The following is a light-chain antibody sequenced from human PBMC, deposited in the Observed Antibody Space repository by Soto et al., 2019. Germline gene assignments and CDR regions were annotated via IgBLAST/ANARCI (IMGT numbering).Light chain of an antibody. CDR2: EVS. Sequence: QSALTQPPSVSGAPGQTVTISCTGTSPTIGAGSDVHWYQHLPGAAPRLMIYEVSSRPSGVSNRFSGSKSGNTASLTISGLQAEDEADYYCSSYTSSSTSYVFGTGTKVTVL. J-gene: IGLJ1*01. V-gene: IGLV2-14*01. CDR3: SSYTSSSTSYV. CDR1: SPTIGAGSD.